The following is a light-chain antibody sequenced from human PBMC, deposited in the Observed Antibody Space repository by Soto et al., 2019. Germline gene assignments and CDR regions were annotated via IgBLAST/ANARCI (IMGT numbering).Light chain of an antibody. J-gene: IGLJ2*01. Sequence: QSALTQPRSVSGSPGQSVTISCTGTNSDVGHYNYVSWYQQHPGKAPKLIIFDVDKRPSGVPDRFSGSKSGNTASLTVSGLQGEDEADYYCSSYAGSNNLVFGGGTKLTVL. CDR3: SSYAGSNNLV. CDR1: NSDVGHYNY. CDR2: DVD. V-gene: IGLV2-11*01.